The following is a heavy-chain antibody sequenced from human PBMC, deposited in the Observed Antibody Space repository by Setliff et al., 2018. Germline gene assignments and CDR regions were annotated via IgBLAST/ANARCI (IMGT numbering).Heavy chain of an antibody. D-gene: IGHD1-1*01. Sequence: PSETLSLTCAAYGGTFSDYHWTWIRQSPEKGLEWIGEINHRGSTNYSPSLKSRVTISIDKSNNQFSLKLTSMTAADTAVYYCAKGGGRYHSDSWGQGILVTVSS. CDR2: INHRGST. V-gene: IGHV4-34*01. J-gene: IGHJ4*02. CDR3: AKGGGRYHSDS. CDR1: GGTFSDYH.